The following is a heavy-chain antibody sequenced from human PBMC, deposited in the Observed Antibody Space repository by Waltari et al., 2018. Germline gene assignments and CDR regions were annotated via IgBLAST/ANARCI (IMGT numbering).Heavy chain of an antibody. Sequence: QVQLVQSGSEVKKPGASVKVSCKASGYTFTSYGISWVRQAPGQGLEWMGWISAYNGNTNYAQNLQGRVTMTTDTSTSTAYMELRSLRSDDTAVYYCARDLGYYYDSSGAYFDYWGQGTLVTVSS. V-gene: IGHV1-18*01. D-gene: IGHD3-22*01. CDR3: ARDLGYYYDSSGAYFDY. J-gene: IGHJ4*02. CDR2: ISAYNGNT. CDR1: GYTFTSYG.